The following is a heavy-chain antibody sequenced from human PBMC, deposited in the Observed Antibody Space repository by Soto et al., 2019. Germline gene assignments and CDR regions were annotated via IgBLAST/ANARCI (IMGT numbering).Heavy chain of an antibody. Sequence: GGSLRLSCAASGFTFSSYAMSWVRQAPGKGLEWVSAIIGSGGSTYYADSLKGRFTISRDNSKNTLYLQMNSLRAEDMAVYYCAIADSYSSGWYDGMDVWGQGTTVTVSS. V-gene: IGHV3-23*01. D-gene: IGHD6-19*01. J-gene: IGHJ6*02. CDR1: GFTFSSYA. CDR2: IIGSGGST. CDR3: AIADSYSSGWYDGMDV.